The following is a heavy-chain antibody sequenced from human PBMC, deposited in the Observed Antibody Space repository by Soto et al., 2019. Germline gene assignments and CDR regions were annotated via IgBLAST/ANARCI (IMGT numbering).Heavy chain of an antibody. Sequence: QVQLVQSGAEVKKPGSSVKVSCKASGGTFSSYTIGWVRQAPGQGLEWRGRIIHVLGIPNYAQKFQGRVTITADKSTSTAYMELSSLRSEDTAVYYCARESVAYGDYAAFDLWGQGTMVTVSS. V-gene: IGHV1-69*08. CDR1: GGTFSSYT. D-gene: IGHD4-17*01. CDR3: ARESVAYGDYAAFDL. CDR2: IIHVLGIP. J-gene: IGHJ3*01.